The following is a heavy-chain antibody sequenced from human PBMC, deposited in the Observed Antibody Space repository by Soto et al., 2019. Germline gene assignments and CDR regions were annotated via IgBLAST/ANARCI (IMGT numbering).Heavy chain of an antibody. CDR3: TRVLGYTFEPGKTRYFAMDV. CDR1: GGTFSKDA. Sequence: QVQLVQSGAEVKKPGSSVTVSCKTSGGTFSKDAINWVRQAPGQGLEWMGLLIPVFGAPIYAQKFQGRIRITADEATSTVFMDLSSLRSEDKAVYYCTRVLGYTFEPGKTRYFAMDVWGQGTTVSVSS. D-gene: IGHD5-18*01. J-gene: IGHJ6*02. CDR2: LIPVFGAP. V-gene: IGHV1-69*01.